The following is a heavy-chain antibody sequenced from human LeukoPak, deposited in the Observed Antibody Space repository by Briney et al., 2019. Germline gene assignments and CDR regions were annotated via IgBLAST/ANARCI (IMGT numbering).Heavy chain of an antibody. J-gene: IGHJ4*02. V-gene: IGHV3-23*01. Sequence: YPGGSLRLSCAASGFDFNNYAMSWVPQGPGKRLEWVSAMSGSGYHTYYADSDKTYYADSVKGRFTISRDNSKSTVYLHMNNLRLEDTAIYYCAKGAAIDHWGQGTLVTVSS. CDR3: AKGAAIDH. CDR1: GFDFNNYA. D-gene: IGHD2-15*01. CDR2: MSGSGYHTYYADSDKT.